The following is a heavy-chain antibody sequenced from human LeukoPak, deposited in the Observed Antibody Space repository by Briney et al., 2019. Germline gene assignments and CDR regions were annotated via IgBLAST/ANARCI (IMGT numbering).Heavy chain of an antibody. CDR2: ISGSGGST. D-gene: IGHD1-26*01. Sequence: GGSLRLSCAASGFTFSDYWMHWVRQAPGKGLEWVSAISGSGGSTYYADSVKGRFTISRDNSKDTLYLQMNSLRAEDTAVYYCAKTLVGITTPDYWGQGTLSPSPQ. CDR3: AKTLVGITTPDY. V-gene: IGHV3-23*01. J-gene: IGHJ4*02. CDR1: GFTFSDYW.